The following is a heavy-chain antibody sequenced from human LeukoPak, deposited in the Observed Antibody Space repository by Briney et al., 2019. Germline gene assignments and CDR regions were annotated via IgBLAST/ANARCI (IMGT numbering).Heavy chain of an antibody. D-gene: IGHD5-12*01. CDR3: AKSGARSGLGYYNYHYMDV. Sequence: PGRSLRLSCAASGFSFSRYGMHWVRQAPGKGLEWVAVIWYDGSNKYYIDSVKGRITISRDNSNDMVDLQMSSLRAEDTAVYYCAKSGARSGLGYYNYHYMDVWGKGTTVTVSS. V-gene: IGHV3-33*03. J-gene: IGHJ6*03. CDR1: GFSFSRYG. CDR2: IWYDGSNK.